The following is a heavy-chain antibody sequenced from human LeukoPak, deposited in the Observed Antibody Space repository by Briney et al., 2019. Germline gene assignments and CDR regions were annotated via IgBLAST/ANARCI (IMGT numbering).Heavy chain of an antibody. J-gene: IGHJ4*02. D-gene: IGHD6-13*01. CDR3: AMIAVTATWAPDY. Sequence: GGSLRLSCAASGFTFNTYGMNWVRQAPGKGLKGVANIKEDGSEQYYVDSVNGRFTISRDNAKNSLYLQMNSLRAEDTAVYYCAMIAVTATWAPDYWGQGTLVTVSS. CDR1: GFTFNTYG. V-gene: IGHV3-7*01. CDR2: IKEDGSEQ.